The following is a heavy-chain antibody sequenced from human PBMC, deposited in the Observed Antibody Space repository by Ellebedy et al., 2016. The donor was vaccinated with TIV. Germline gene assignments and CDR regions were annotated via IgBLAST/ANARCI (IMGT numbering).Heavy chain of an antibody. D-gene: IGHD1-1*01. Sequence: PGGSLRLSCAASGFTFCSYGIPWVRPPPARGLEWVAVIWYDGINKYYADSVKGRFTISRDNSKNTLYLQMNSPRAEDTAVYYCAKAEVQLARLGTYYFDYWGQGTVFTVSS. CDR3: AKAEVQLARLGTYYFDY. J-gene: IGHJ4*02. CDR2: IWYDGINK. CDR1: GFTFCSYG. V-gene: IGHV3-33*06.